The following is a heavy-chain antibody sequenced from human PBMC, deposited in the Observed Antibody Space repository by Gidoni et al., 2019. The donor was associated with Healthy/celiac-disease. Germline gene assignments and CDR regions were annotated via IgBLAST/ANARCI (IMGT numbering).Heavy chain of an antibody. V-gene: IGHV3-49*04. D-gene: IGHD1-26*01. CDR2: IRSKAYGGTT. Sequence: EVQLVESVGGLVQPGRSLRLSCTASGFTFGDYAMSWVRQAPGKGLEWVGFIRSKAYGGTTEYAASVKGRFTISRDDSKSIAYLQMNSLKTEDTAVYYCTRGRLYSGSYRHFDYWGQGTLVTVSS. CDR3: TRGRLYSGSYRHFDY. J-gene: IGHJ4*02. CDR1: GFTFGDYA.